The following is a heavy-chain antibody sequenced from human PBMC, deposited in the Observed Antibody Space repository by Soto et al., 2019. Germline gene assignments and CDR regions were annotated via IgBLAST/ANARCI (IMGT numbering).Heavy chain of an antibody. D-gene: IGHD3-10*01. V-gene: IGHV4-4*07. CDR3: ARDEPDTGEGFDI. J-gene: IGHJ3*02. CDR1: GASMYTYF. Sequence: QVQLQESGPGLVMPSETLSLTCSVSGASMYTYFWSWIRQPAGKGLEWIGRVYTSGTTNYNPTLKRRVTRSVDTSKKQGSLKLISLTPAETGLYYCARDEPDTGEGFDIWGQGTMVTVSS. CDR2: VYTSGTT.